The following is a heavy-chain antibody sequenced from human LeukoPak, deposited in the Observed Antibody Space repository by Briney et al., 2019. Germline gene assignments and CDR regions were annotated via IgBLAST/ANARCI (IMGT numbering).Heavy chain of an antibody. Sequence: GGSLRLSCAASEYTFSSYEMNWFRQTPEKGLEWVSYIDSTGRTIYYADSVKGRFTISRDNAKNSLYLQMNSLRAEDTAVYYCARFSLVVGAMGYYFDYWGQGTLVTVSS. CDR3: ARFSLVVGAMGYYFDY. V-gene: IGHV3-48*03. D-gene: IGHD1-26*01. CDR2: IDSTGRTI. J-gene: IGHJ4*02. CDR1: EYTFSSYE.